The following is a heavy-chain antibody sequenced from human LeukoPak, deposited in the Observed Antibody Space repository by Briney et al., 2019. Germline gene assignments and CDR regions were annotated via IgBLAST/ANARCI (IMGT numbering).Heavy chain of an antibody. CDR1: GFTFSSFA. CDR2: ISGSAFNS. J-gene: IGHJ4*02. CDR3: AKQTTSSGWYDLLDD. Sequence: GGSLRLSCAASGFTFSSFAMDWVRQAPGKGLEWVSAISGSAFNSYYGDSVKGRFTISRNNSKNTLYLQMNSLRVEDTAIYYCAKQTTSSGWYDLLDDWGQGTLVTVSS. D-gene: IGHD6-13*01. V-gene: IGHV3-23*01.